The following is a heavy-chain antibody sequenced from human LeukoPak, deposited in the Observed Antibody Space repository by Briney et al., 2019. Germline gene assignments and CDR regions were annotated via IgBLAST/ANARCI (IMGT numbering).Heavy chain of an antibody. CDR3: AKDIFTMVRGVVDY. CDR2: ISWNSGSI. Sequence: SSGGYYWSWIRQPPGKGLEWVSGISWNSGSIGYADSVKGRFTISRDNAKNSLYLQMNSLRAEDTALYYCAKDIFTMVRGVVDYWGQGTLVTVSS. CDR1: SSGGYY. D-gene: IGHD3-10*01. J-gene: IGHJ4*02. V-gene: IGHV3-9*01.